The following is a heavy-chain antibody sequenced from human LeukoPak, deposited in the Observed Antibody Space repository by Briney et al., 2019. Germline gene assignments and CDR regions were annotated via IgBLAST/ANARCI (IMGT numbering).Heavy chain of an antibody. J-gene: IGHJ4*02. Sequence: GHSLKISCKGSGYIFTTYWIGWVRQMPGKGLEWMGIIYPGESDPRYSPSFQGQVTISADKSISTAYLQWSSLKASDSAMYYCVRHGLGSSWFGFDYWGQGTLVT. CDR1: GYIFTTYW. CDR2: IYPGESDP. CDR3: VRHGLGSSWFGFDY. D-gene: IGHD6-13*01. V-gene: IGHV5-51*01.